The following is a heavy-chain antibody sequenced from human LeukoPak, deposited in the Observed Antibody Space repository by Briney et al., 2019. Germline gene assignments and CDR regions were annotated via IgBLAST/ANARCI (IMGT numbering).Heavy chain of an antibody. Sequence: PGGSLRLSCAASGFTFSNSAMSWVRQAPGKGLEWVSTLSGSGITTYYADSVKGRFTISRDNSKNTLYLQMNSLRAEDTAVYYCAIWAPIMTTVTTGGDYWGQGTLVTVSS. V-gene: IGHV3-23*01. D-gene: IGHD4-17*01. J-gene: IGHJ4*02. CDR3: AIWAPIMTTVTTGGDY. CDR2: LSGSGITT. CDR1: GFTFSNSA.